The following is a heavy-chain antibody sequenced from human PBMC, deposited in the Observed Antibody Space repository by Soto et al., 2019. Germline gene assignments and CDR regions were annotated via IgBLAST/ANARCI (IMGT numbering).Heavy chain of an antibody. V-gene: IGHV4-31*03. D-gene: IGHD3-16*01. Sequence: SETLSLTCTVSGGSISSGGYYWSWIRQHPGKGLEWIGYIYYSGSTYYNPSLKSRVTISVDTSKNQFSLKLSSVTAADAAVYYFARVGGINWFDPWGQGTLLTVSS. CDR1: GGSISSGGYY. CDR3: ARVGGINWFDP. J-gene: IGHJ5*02. CDR2: IYYSGST.